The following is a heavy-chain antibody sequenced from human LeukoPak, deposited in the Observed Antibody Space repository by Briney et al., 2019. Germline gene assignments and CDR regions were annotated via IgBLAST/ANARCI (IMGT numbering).Heavy chain of an antibody. Sequence: SETLSLTCTVSGGSISSYYWSWIRRPPRKGLEWIGYIYYSGSTNYNPSLKSRVTISVDTSKNQFSLKLSSVTAADTAVYYCAKRDGYNSYYFDYWGQGTLVTVSS. V-gene: IGHV4-59*01. J-gene: IGHJ4*02. D-gene: IGHD5-24*01. CDR1: GGSISSYY. CDR3: AKRDGYNSYYFDY. CDR2: IYYSGST.